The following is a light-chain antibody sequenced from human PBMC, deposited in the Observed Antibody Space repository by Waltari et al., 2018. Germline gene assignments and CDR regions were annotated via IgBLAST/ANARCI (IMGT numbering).Light chain of an antibody. Sequence: QSALTQAASVSGSPGQSITIPCTGTRYDIGGYTYFSWYQQHPGKAPKLMIFDVSNRPSGVSNRFSGSRSGNTASLTISGLQPEDEAVYYCSSYISSAFVVFGGGTKLTVL. J-gene: IGLJ2*01. CDR2: DVS. CDR1: RYDIGGYTY. CDR3: SSYISSAFVV. V-gene: IGLV2-14*03.